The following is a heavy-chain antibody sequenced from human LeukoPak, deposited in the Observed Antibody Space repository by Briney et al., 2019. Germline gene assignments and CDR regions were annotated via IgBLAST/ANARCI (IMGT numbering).Heavy chain of an antibody. Sequence: ASVKVSFKVSGYTLTELSMHWVRQAPGKGLEWMGGFDPEDGETIYAQKFQGRVTMTEDTSTDTAYMELSSLRSEDTAVYYCATGNLSPNSYGNTRDPGYFDYWGQGTLVTVSS. V-gene: IGHV1-24*01. D-gene: IGHD5-18*01. CDR2: FDPEDGET. CDR1: GYTLTELS. CDR3: ATGNLSPNSYGNTRDPGYFDY. J-gene: IGHJ4*02.